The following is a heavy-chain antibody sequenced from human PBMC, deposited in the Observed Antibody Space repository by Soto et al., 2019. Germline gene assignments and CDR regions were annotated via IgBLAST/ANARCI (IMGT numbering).Heavy chain of an antibody. CDR1: GGSISRYY. Sequence: SEALSLTCTVSGGSISRYYWRWIRQPPGKGLEWIGYIYYSGSTNYNPSLKSRVTISVDTSKNQFSLKLSSVTAADTAVYYCASLSSGWYMDYWGQGTLVTVSS. CDR3: ASLSSGWYMDY. CDR2: IYYSGST. V-gene: IGHV4-59*08. J-gene: IGHJ4*02. D-gene: IGHD6-19*01.